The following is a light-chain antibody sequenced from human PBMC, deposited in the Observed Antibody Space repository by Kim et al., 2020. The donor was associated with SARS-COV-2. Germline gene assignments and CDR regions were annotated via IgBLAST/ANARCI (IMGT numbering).Light chain of an antibody. V-gene: IGLV1-44*01. CDR3: AAWDDNRNGWV. J-gene: IGLJ3*02. CDR1: SSNIETNS. Sequence: GQRVTISCSGGSSNIETNSVNWYQQLPGTAPILVIYGSNQRPSGVPDRFSGSKSGSSASLAISGVHSEDEDDYFCAAWDDNRNGWVFGGGTQLTVL. CDR2: GSN.